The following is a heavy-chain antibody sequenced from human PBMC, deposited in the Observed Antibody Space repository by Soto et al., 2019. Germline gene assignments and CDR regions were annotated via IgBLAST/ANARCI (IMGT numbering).Heavy chain of an antibody. CDR3: AREITMIVVAAFDL. CDR1: GFTFSSYA. D-gene: IGHD3-22*01. CDR2: ISYDGSNK. V-gene: IGHV3-30-3*01. J-gene: IGHJ3*01. Sequence: GGSLRLSCAASGFTFSSYAMHWVRQAPGKGLEWVAVISYDGSNKYYADSVKGRFTISRDNSKNTLYLQMNSLRAEDTAVYYCAREITMIVVAAFDLWGQGTMVTVSS.